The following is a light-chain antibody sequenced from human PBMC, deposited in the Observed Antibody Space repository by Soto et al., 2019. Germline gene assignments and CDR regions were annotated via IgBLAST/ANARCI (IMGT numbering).Light chain of an antibody. CDR2: GAS. V-gene: IGKV3-20*01. CDR1: QSVSSSY. CDR3: QQYGSSRALT. Sequence: EIVLTQSPGTLSLSPGERATLSCRASQSVSSSYFAWYQQKPGQAPRLLIYGASSRATRIPDRFSGSGSGTDFTLTISRLEPEDFAVYYCQQYGSSRALTFGGGTKVEIK. J-gene: IGKJ4*01.